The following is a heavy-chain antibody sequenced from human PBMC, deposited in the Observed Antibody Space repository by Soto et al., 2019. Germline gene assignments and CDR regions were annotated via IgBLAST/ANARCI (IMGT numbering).Heavy chain of an antibody. D-gene: IGHD6-19*01. CDR2: IYYSGST. CDR1: GGSISSSSYY. J-gene: IGHJ5*02. CDR3: APNPRSSAWYKWFDP. V-gene: IGHV4-39*01. Sequence: SETLSLTCTVSGGSISSSSYYLGWIRQPPGKGLEWIGSIYYSGSTYYNPSLKSRVTISVDTSKNQFSLKLSSVTAADTAVYYCAPNPRSSAWYKWFDPWGQGTLVTVSS.